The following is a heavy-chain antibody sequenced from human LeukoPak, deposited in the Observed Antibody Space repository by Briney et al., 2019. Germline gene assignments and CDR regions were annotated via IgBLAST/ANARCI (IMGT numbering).Heavy chain of an antibody. J-gene: IGHJ6*03. D-gene: IGHD6-13*01. Sequence: GASVKVSCKASGYTFTSYDINWVRQATGQGLEWMGWMNPNSGNTGYAQKFQDRVTMTRNTSISTAYMELSSLRSEDTAVYYCARGSSSSWWYYYYMDVWGKGTTVTISS. CDR2: MNPNSGNT. V-gene: IGHV1-8*01. CDR1: GYTFTSYD. CDR3: ARGSSSSWWYYYYMDV.